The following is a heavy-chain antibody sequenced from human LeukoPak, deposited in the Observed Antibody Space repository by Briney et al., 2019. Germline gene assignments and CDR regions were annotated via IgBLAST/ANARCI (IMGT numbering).Heavy chain of an antibody. CDR1: GGSFSGYY. V-gene: IGHV3-53*01. CDR3: ARGLGGYTYGPLGY. J-gene: IGHJ4*02. Sequence: ETLSLTCAVYGGSFSGYYWSWVRQAPGKGLEWVSVIYSGGSTYYADSVKGRFTISRDNSKNTLYLQMNRLRAEDTAAYYCARGLGGYTYGPLGYWGQGTLVTVSS. CDR2: IYSGGST. D-gene: IGHD5-18*01.